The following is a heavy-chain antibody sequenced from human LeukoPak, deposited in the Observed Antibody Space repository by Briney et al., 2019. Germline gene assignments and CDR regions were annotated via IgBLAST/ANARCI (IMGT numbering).Heavy chain of an antibody. J-gene: IGHJ6*02. D-gene: IGHD6-13*01. CDR1: GFTVSSNY. V-gene: IGHV3-66*01. CDR2: IYSGGST. CDR3: SANAAAGNYGMDV. Sequence: GGSLGLSCAASGFTVSSNYMSWVRQAPGKGLEWVSVIYSGGSTYYADSVKGRFTISRDNSKNTLYLQMNSLRAEDTAVYYCSANAAAGNYGMDVWGQGTTVTVSS.